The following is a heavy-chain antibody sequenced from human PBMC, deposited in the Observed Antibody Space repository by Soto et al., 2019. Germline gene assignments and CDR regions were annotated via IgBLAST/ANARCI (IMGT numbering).Heavy chain of an antibody. J-gene: IGHJ6*02. V-gene: IGHV2-26*01. D-gene: IGHD3-10*01. CDR1: GFSLSNARMG. CDR3: ARTLRYGSGSYYRSYGMDV. CDR2: IFSNDEK. Sequence: QVTLKESGPVLVKPTETLTLTCTVSGFSLSNARMGVSWIRQPPGKALEWLAHIFSNDEKSYSTSLKSRLTTSKDTSKSQVVLTMTNMDPVDTATYYCARTLRYGSGSYYRSYGMDVWGQGTTVTVSS.